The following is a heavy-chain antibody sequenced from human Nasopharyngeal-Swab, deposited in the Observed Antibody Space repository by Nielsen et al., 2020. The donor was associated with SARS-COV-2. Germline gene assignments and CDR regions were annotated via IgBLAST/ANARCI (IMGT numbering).Heavy chain of an antibody. J-gene: IGHJ6*02. Sequence: GGSLRLSCAASGFTFRSYAISWVRQAPGKGLEWVSVISGSDHITYYADSVKGRFTISRDNSKNTVSLQMNSLRVEDTAMYYCAKDRDSGDDSDDYYHYYGMDVWGQGTTVTVSS. V-gene: IGHV3-23*01. CDR2: ISGSDHIT. CDR1: GFTFRSYA. D-gene: IGHD5-12*01. CDR3: AKDRDSGDDSDDYYHYYGMDV.